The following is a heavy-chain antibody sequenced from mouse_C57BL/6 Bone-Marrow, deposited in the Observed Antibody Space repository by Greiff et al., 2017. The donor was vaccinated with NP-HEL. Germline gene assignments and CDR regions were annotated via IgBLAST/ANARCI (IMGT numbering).Heavy chain of an antibody. J-gene: IGHJ4*01. CDR2: IRSQSNNYAT. V-gene: IGHV10-1*01. CDR3: WRPYGDYPYYYAIDY. CDR1: GFSFNTYA. D-gene: IGHD2-13*01. Sequence: EVQLVESGGGLVQPKGSLKLSCAASGFSFNTYAMNWVRQAPGQGLEWVACIRSQSNNYATYYADSVKGRFTISRDDSGSRLNLQMNNLKSEDTAMYYCWRPYGDYPYYYAIDYWGQGNSVTVYS.